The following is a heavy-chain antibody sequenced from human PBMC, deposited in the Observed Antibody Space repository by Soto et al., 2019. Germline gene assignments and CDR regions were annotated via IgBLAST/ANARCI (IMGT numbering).Heavy chain of an antibody. D-gene: IGHD2-2*02. CDR2: IIPIFGTA. Sequence: ASVKVSCKASGGTFSSYAISWVRQAPGQGLEWMGGIIPIFGTANYAQKFQGRGTITADESTSTAYMELSSLRSEDTAVYYRARDVGVVVPAAILGLDNWFDPWGQGTLVTVSS. V-gene: IGHV1-69*13. CDR1: GGTFSSYA. CDR3: ARDVGVVVPAAILGLDNWFDP. J-gene: IGHJ5*02.